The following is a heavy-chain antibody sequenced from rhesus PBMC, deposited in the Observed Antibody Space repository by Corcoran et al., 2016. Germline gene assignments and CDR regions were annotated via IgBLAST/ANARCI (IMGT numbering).Heavy chain of an antibody. CDR1: GGSVSSSNW. Sequence: QVQLQESGPGLVKPSETLSLTCAVSGGSVSSSNWWSWIRQPPGKGLEWIGYISGSSGSAYFNPSLKSRVTMSTDTSKNQFSLKLSSVTAADTAVYYCARSNSWTGTFDYWGQGVLVTVSS. D-gene: IGHD3-3*01. CDR2: ISGSSGSA. CDR3: ARSNSWTGTFDY. V-gene: IGHV4-65*01. J-gene: IGHJ4*01.